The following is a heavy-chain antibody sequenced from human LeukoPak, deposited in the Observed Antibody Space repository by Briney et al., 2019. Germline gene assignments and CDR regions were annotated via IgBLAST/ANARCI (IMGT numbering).Heavy chain of an antibody. J-gene: IGHJ4*02. CDR1: GYSISSGYY. D-gene: IGHD6-19*01. CDR3: ARSGFATGWTFDY. Sequence: SETLSLTCTVSGYSISSGYYWGWIRQSPGKGLEWIGIMYHSGITHYNPSLKSRLTMSMDTSKNQFSLILSSVAAADTAVYYCARSGFATGWTFDYWGQGNLVTVSS. V-gene: IGHV4-38-2*02. CDR2: MYHSGIT.